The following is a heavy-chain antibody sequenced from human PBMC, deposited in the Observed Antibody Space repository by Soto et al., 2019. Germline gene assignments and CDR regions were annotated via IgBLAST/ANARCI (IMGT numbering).Heavy chain of an antibody. CDR1: GGSISSGVYY. Sequence: QVQLQESGPGLVKPSQTLSLTCTVSGGSISSGVYYCSWIRQHPGKGLECIRYIFYRVSTYYTTSNKRRVTISVDTARNQFSLKRSTVTAADTTVYYCTIYDSSGSRGFQHWGKGNLITVS. CDR3: TIYDSSGSRGFQH. J-gene: IGHJ1*01. D-gene: IGHD3-22*01. CDR2: IFYRVST. V-gene: IGHV4-31*03.